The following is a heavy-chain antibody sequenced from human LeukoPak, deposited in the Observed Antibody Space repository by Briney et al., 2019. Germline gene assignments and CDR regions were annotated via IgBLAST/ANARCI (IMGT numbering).Heavy chain of an antibody. CDR2: ISGSGVGT. CDR3: AASGGVADYYYYMDV. Sequence: GSLRLSCAASGFTFSSYTMNWVRQAPGKGLEWVSAISGSGVGTYYADSVKGRFTISRDNSKNTLYLQMNSLRAEDTAVYYCAASGGVADYYYYMDVWGKGTTVTVSS. D-gene: IGHD3-16*01. V-gene: IGHV3-23*01. J-gene: IGHJ6*03. CDR1: GFTFSSYT.